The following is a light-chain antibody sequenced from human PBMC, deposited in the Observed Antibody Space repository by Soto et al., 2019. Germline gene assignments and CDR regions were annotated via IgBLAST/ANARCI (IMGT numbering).Light chain of an antibody. Sequence: SVLTQPAPLSGSPGQSITISCTGTSSDAGGYNYVSWYQQHPGKAPKLMIYDVSNRPSGGSNRFSGSKSGNTASLTISGLQAEDEADYYCSSYTSSSTVVFGGGTKVTVL. J-gene: IGLJ2*01. CDR1: SSDAGGYNY. V-gene: IGLV2-14*01. CDR2: DVS. CDR3: SSYTSSSTVV.